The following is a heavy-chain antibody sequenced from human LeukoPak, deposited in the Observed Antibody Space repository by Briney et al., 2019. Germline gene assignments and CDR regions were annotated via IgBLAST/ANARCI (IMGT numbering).Heavy chain of an antibody. CDR1: GFTFSSYG. CDR3: AKRGGTTVTTSNFHMDV. D-gene: IGHD4-17*01. CDR2: IGYDGSNK. Sequence: GGSLRLSCAASGFTFSSYGMHWVRQAPGNGLEWVAFIGYDGSNKYTADSARGRFTLSRDNSKDTLYLQMNSLRAEDTAVYYCAKRGGTTVTTSNFHMDVWGKGTTVTVSS. J-gene: IGHJ6*03. V-gene: IGHV3-30*02.